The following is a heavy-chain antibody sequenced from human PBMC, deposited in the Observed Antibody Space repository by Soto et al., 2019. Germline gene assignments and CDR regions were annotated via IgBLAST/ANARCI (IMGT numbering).Heavy chain of an antibody. D-gene: IGHD3-3*01. Sequence: QVQLVQSGAEVKKPGSSVKVSCNASGGTFSSYAISWVRQAPGQGLEWMGGIIPIFGTANYAPKFQGRVTITTDKSTSTAYMELSSLRSEDTAVYYCARDGNNQEGDYDCWSGYYREFDYWGQGTLVTVSS. CDR1: GGTFSSYA. CDR2: IIPIFGTA. CDR3: ARDGNNQEGDYDCWSGYYREFDY. V-gene: IGHV1-69*06. J-gene: IGHJ4*02.